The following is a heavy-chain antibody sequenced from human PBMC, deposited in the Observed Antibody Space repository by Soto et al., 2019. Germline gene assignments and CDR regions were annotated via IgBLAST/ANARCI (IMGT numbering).Heavy chain of an antibody. CDR2: VYYTGST. CDR1: GGSVSTYY. Sequence: SETLSLTCTVSGGSVSTYYWTWIRQPPGRGLEWIGYVYYTGSTKYNPSLESRVTISIDTSTNQFSLSLSSVTAADTAVYYCARRKTRPEAFDYWGHGTLVTVSS. D-gene: IGHD6-25*01. CDR3: ARRKTRPEAFDY. J-gene: IGHJ4*01. V-gene: IGHV4-59*08.